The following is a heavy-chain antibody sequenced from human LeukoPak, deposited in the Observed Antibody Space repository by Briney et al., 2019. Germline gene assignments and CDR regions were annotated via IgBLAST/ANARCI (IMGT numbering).Heavy chain of an antibody. D-gene: IGHD3-10*01. CDR2: IFPSGGEI. CDR1: GFTFSTFA. Sequence: GGSLRLPCAASGFTFSTFAMIWVRQPPGKGLEWVSSIFPSGGEIHYADSVKGRFTISRDNSKNTLYLQMSGLRAEDTAVYYCARPFHFGGGAFHIWGQGTMVTVSS. CDR3: ARPFHFGGGAFHI. J-gene: IGHJ3*02. V-gene: IGHV3-23*01.